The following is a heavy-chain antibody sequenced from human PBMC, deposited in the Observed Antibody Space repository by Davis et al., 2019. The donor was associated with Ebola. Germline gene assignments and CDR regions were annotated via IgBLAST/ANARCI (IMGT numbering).Heavy chain of an antibody. CDR2: INHSGST. CDR1: GGSFSGYY. D-gene: IGHD6-19*01. Sequence: SETLSLTCAVSGGSFSGYYCSWIRHPPGTGQEWIGEINHSGSTNSNPSLKSRVTISVDTSKNQFSLKLSSVTAADTAVYYCARDQRYSSGWSRFDYWGQGTLVTVSS. J-gene: IGHJ4*02. CDR3: ARDQRYSSGWSRFDY. V-gene: IGHV4-34*01.